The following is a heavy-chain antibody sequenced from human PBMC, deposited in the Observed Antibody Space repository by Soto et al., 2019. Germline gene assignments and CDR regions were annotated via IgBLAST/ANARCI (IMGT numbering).Heavy chain of an antibody. V-gene: IGHV1-18*01. CDR2: ISAYNGNI. J-gene: IGHJ1*01. D-gene: IGHD6-13*01. CDR3: ARSCSSWNLSVFAS. Sequence: ASVKVSCKASGYTFTSYGISWVRQAPGQGLEWMGWISAYNGNINYAQKFRGRVTMTTDTSTSSAYLEVRSLRSDDTAVYYCARSCSSWNLSVFASCGHGTPVTGS. CDR1: GYTFTSYG.